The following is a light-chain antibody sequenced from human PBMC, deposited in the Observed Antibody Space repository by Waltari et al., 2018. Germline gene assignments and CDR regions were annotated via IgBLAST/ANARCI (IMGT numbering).Light chain of an antibody. Sequence: QSALTQPASVSGSPGQSITVSCTGTSSDVGGYHYVSWYQQHPGKTPKLMIYEVSNRPPGVSNRFSGSKSGNTASLTISGLQVEDEADYYCSSYTRSSTYVFGAGTQVTV. CDR1: SSDVGGYHY. CDR2: EVS. V-gene: IGLV2-14*01. J-gene: IGLJ1*01. CDR3: SSYTRSSTYV.